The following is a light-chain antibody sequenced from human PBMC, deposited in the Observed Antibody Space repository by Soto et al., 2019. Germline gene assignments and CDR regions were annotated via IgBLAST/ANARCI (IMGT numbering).Light chain of an antibody. CDR2: DVN. CDR3: CSYAGSYTFVV. V-gene: IGLV2-11*01. J-gene: IGLJ3*02. Sequence: QSALTQPRSVSASPGQSVTISCTGSSSDVGGYNYVSWYQQYPGKAPKLIIYDVNERPSGVPDRFFGSKSGNTASLTISGLQAEDEADYYCCSYAGSYTFVVFGGGTKLTVL. CDR1: SSDVGGYNY.